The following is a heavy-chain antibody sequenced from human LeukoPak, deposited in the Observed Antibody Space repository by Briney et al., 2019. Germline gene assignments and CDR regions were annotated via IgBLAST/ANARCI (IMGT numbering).Heavy chain of an antibody. CDR1: GASISSSTYY. CDR2: IYETGST. V-gene: IGHV4-39*07. J-gene: IGHJ4*02. D-gene: IGHD6-13*01. Sequence: SETLSLTCTVSGASISSSTYYWGWIRQPPGKGLEWIGCIYETGSTYYKSSLKSRVTISVDTSKNQFSLKLSSVTAADTAVYYCAREALAAAGLPHFDYWGQGTLVTVSS. CDR3: AREALAAAGLPHFDY.